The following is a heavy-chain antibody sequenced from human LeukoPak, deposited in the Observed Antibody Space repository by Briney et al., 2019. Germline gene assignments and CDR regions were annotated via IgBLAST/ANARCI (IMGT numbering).Heavy chain of an antibody. CDR2: IKEDGSNT. J-gene: IGHJ4*02. Sequence: GGSLRLSCAASGFTFSSAWMDWVRQAPGKGLEWVAKIKEDGSNTYYGDSVKGRFTISRDNAKNSLYLQMNNLRAEDTAVYYCASEIGYCSSTSCYFLDYWGPGTLVTVSS. V-gene: IGHV3-7*01. CDR1: GFTFSSAW. CDR3: ASEIGYCSSTSCYFLDY. D-gene: IGHD2-2*01.